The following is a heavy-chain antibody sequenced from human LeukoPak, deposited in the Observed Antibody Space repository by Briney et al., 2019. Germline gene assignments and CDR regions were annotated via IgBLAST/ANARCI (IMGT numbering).Heavy chain of an antibody. V-gene: IGHV3-9*01. J-gene: IGHJ4*02. CDR3: AKDNRRHYTSGPNPDSLH. Sequence: SGGSLRLSCAGSGFIFNNYAMHWVRQPPGKGLEWVSGISWNSGSIDCADSVKGRFTISRDNAKNSLYLQMNSLRVEDTAFHYCAKDNRRHYTSGPNPDSLHWGQGALVTVSS. CDR2: ISWNSGSI. D-gene: IGHD6-19*01. CDR1: GFIFNNYA.